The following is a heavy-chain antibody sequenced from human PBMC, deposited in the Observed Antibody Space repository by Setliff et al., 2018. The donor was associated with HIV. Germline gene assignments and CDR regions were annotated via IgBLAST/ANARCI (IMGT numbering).Heavy chain of an antibody. Sequence: SETLSLTCTVSGPSINIRYWSWIRQSPGKAFEWIGYIYSTGSTNYNPSLQSRVTISMVASRNQFSLKVTSVTAADTAVYYCAKGAGFYGDHTFDHWGQGRQVTVSS. CDR2: IYSTGST. CDR1: GPSINIRY. D-gene: IGHD4-17*01. CDR3: AKGAGFYGDHTFDH. J-gene: IGHJ4*02. V-gene: IGHV4-59*11.